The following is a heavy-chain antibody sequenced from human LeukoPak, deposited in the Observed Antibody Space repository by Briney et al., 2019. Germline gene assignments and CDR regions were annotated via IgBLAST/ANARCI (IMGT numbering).Heavy chain of an antibody. J-gene: IGHJ5*02. CDR3: ARQEYCSGGSCYTWFDP. D-gene: IGHD2-15*01. Sequence: GESVKISCKGSGYSINNYWIGWVRQMPGKGLEWMGIIYPADSDIGYSPSFQGQVTISADKSISTAYLQWSSLKASDTAMYYRARQEYCSGGSCYTWFDPWGQGTLVTVSS. CDR2: IYPADSDI. V-gene: IGHV5-51*01. CDR1: GYSINNYW.